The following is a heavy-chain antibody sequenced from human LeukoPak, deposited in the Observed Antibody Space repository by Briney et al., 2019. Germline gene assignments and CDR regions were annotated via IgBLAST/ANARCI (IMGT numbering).Heavy chain of an antibody. V-gene: IGHV1-69*04. CDR1: GGTFSSYA. J-gene: IGHJ2*01. CDR3: ERDYYYDSSPQRYFDL. CDR2: IIPILGIA. D-gene: IGHD3-22*01. Sequence: ASVKVSCKASGGTFSSYAISWVRQAPGQGLEWMGRIIPILGIANYAQKFQGRVTITADKSTSTAYMELSSLRSEDTAVYYCERDYYYDSSPQRYFDLWGRGTLVTVSS.